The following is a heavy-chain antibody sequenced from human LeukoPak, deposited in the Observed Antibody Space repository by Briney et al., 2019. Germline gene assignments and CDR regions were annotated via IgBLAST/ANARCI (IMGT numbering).Heavy chain of an antibody. CDR1: GFTFSSYG. V-gene: IGHV3-30*18. J-gene: IGHJ4*02. CDR3: AKELYFGSGSYPDY. D-gene: IGHD3-10*01. CDR2: ISHDGSDS. Sequence: PGGSLRLSCAASGFTFSSYGMHWVRQAPGKGVEWVAVISHDGSDSHYADSVKGRFTISRDNSKNTVYLQMSSLRPEDTAVYFCAKELYFGSGSYPDYWGQGTLVRVSS.